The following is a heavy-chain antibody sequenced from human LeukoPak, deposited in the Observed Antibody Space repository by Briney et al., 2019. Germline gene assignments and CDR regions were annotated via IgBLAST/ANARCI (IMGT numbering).Heavy chain of an antibody. V-gene: IGHV3-21*01. CDR2: MSSTSRYK. CDR1: GFTFSSDS. Sequence: GGSLRLSCAASGFTFSSDSMNWVRQAPGKGLEWVSSMSSTSRYKYYADSVKGRFTISRDNAKNSLYLQMNSLRAEDTAVYYCARHGRGLHSSGFPSPFDYWGQGTLVTVSS. D-gene: IGHD6-19*01. J-gene: IGHJ4*02. CDR3: ARHGRGLHSSGFPSPFDY.